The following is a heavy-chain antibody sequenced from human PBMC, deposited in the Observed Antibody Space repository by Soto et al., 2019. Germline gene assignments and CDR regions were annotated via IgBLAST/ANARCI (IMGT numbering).Heavy chain of an antibody. CDR3: ASGLYCSSTSCPHYYYYYGMDV. CDR2: IIPIFGTA. V-gene: IGHV1-69*01. Sequence: KGSCQASGYTFTGYYMHWVRQAPGQGLEWMGGIIPIFGTANYAQKFQGRVTITADESTSTAYMELSSLRSEDTAVYYCASGLYCSSTSCPHYYYYYGMDVWGQGTTVTVSS. J-gene: IGHJ6*02. D-gene: IGHD2-2*01. CDR1: GYTFTGYY.